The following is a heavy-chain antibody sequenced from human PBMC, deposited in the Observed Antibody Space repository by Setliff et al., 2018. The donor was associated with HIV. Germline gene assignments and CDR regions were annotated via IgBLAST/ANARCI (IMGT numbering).Heavy chain of an antibody. V-gene: IGHV3-48*04. Sequence: GGSLRLSCAASGFTFSSYWMHWVRQAPGKGLEWVSYISSSGSTTYYADSVKGRFTISRDNAKNLLYLQMHSLRAEDTAVYYCARDMVDYYDSSGYYSGNYYYGMDVWGQGTAVTVSS. CDR1: GFTFSSYW. D-gene: IGHD3-22*01. J-gene: IGHJ6*02. CDR2: ISSSGSTT. CDR3: ARDMVDYYDSSGYYSGNYYYGMDV.